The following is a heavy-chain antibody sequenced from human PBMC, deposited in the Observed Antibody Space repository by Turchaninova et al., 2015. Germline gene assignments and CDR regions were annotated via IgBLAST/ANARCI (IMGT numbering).Heavy chain of an antibody. CDR1: VDSIPRNNYY. CDR2: VYSSGNT. Sequence: QVQVQESGPGLVRPSEHLSLTCTITVDSIPRNNYYWSGSLQPPGKVLEWIGNVYSSGNTYYNPSLKTQVTIAVDTSKKQFSLSLSSVTAADTAIYYCATTGFGSNWISDFHHWGQGTLVTVFS. V-gene: IGHV4-39*01. J-gene: IGHJ1*01. CDR3: ATTGFGSNWISDFHH. D-gene: IGHD1-1*01.